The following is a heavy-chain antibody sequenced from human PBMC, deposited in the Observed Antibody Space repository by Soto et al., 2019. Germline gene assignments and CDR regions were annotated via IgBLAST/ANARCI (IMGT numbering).Heavy chain of an antibody. CDR1: GDTFSMYS. J-gene: IGHJ4*02. D-gene: IGHD3-22*01. CDR3: ARERSRDDRSGYYRPDY. CDR2: IIPMLGTP. Sequence: QGQLVQSGAEVKKPGSSVKVSCKVSGDTFSMYSISWVRQAPGQGLEWLGGIIPMLGTPSYAQRFPDRVTITADKDTTTAYMELSSLRSEDTAVYYCARERSRDDRSGYYRPDYWGQGTLVTVSS. V-gene: IGHV1-69*06.